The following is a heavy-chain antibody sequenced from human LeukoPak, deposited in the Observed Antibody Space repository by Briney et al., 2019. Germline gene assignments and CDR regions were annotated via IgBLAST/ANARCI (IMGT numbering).Heavy chain of an antibody. D-gene: IGHD4-17*01. V-gene: IGHV1-69*04. CDR1: GGTFSSYA. CDR3: ARDTLDYGDYGGDY. CDR2: IIPILGIA. J-gene: IGHJ4*02. Sequence: GASVKVSCKASGGTFSSYAISWVRQAPGQGLEWMGRIIPILGIANYAQKFKGRVTITADKSTSTAYMELSSLRSEDTAVYYCARDTLDYGDYGGDYWGQGTLVTVSS.